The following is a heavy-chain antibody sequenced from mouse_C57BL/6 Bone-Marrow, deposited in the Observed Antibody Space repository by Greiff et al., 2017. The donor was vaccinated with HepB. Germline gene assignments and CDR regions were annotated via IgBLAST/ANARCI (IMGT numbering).Heavy chain of an antibody. CDR2: INPSNGGT. V-gene: IGHV1-53*01. J-gene: IGHJ1*03. CDR1: GYTFTSYW. CDR3: AREEGCYGRDWYFDV. Sequence: VQLQQPGTELVKPGASVKLSCKASGYTFTSYWMHWVKQRPGQGLEWIGNINPSNGGTNYNEKFKSKATLTVDKSSSTAYMQLSSLTSEDSAVYYCAREEGCYGRDWYFDVWGTGTTVTVSS. D-gene: IGHD1-1*01.